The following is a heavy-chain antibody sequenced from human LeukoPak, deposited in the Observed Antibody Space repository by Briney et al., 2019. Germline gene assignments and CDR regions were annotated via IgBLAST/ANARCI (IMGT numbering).Heavy chain of an antibody. V-gene: IGHV3-30*04. CDR2: ISYGGTNY. J-gene: IGHJ1*01. D-gene: IGHD3-10*01. Sequence: GGSLRLSCTASVFTFSAYAMHWVRQAPGKGLEWVAVISYGGTNYYYAESVKGRFSISRDDSKNTLVLQMNRLTTEDTGVYYCARARTGSYSSTFERWGPGTLVSVSS. CDR1: VFTFSAYA. CDR3: ARARTGSYSSTFER.